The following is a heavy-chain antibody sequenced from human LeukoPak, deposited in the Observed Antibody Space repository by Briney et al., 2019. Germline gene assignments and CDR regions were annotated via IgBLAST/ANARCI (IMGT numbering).Heavy chain of an antibody. J-gene: IGHJ1*01. CDR2: IGTAGDT. Sequence: GGSLRLSCAASGFTFSSYDMHWVRQATGKGLEWVSAIGTAGDTYYPGSVKGRFTISRDNSKNTLYLQMNSLRAEDTAVYYCAKGPPGFQHWGQGTLVTVSS. CDR3: AKGPPGFQH. V-gene: IGHV3-13*01. CDR1: GFTFSSYD.